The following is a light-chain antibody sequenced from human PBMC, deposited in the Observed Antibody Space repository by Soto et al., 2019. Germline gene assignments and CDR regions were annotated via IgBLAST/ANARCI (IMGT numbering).Light chain of an antibody. CDR2: EVS. V-gene: IGLV2-14*01. Sequence: QSALAQPASVSGSPGQSITMSCTGTSSDNGGYNYVSWYQQHPGKAPKLMIYEVSNRPSGVSNRFSASKSGNTASLTISGLQAEDEADYYCSSYTSSSTLYVFGTGTKLTVL. CDR3: SSYTSSSTLYV. CDR1: SSDNGGYNY. J-gene: IGLJ1*01.